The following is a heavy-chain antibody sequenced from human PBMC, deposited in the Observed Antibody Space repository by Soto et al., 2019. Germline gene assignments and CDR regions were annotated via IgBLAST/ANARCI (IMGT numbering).Heavy chain of an antibody. CDR3: ARGLFGQQWLVGFDT. CDR2: TIPMFATA. J-gene: IGHJ4*02. D-gene: IGHD6-19*01. V-gene: IGHV1-69*01. CDR1: GGSFSNYI. Sequence: QVHLVQSGAEVKKPGSSVKVSCNASGGSFSNYIFAWVRQAPGQGLEWMGGTIPMFATAQYAQKLQGRVTITADESTSTVYMDVTSLTSDDTAVYYCARGLFGQQWLVGFDTWGQGTLVTVSS.